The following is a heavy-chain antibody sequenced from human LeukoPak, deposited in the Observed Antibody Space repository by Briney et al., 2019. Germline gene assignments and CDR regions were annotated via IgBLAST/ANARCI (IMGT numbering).Heavy chain of an antibody. CDR2: IKGSAEAT. CDR3: ARDQESSGYPTSDY. CDR1: GFTFSSYI. J-gene: IGHJ4*02. V-gene: IGHV3-23*01. D-gene: IGHD3-22*01. Sequence: GGSLRLSCEASGFTFSSYIMTWVRQAPGKGLEWVSTIKGSAEATFYADSVKDRFTISRDNSKNTLYLQMNSLRADDTVLYFCARDQESSGYPTSDYWGRGTLVTVSS.